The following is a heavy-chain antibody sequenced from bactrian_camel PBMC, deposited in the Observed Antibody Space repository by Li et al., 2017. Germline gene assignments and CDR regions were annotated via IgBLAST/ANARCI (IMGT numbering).Heavy chain of an antibody. CDR2: INSRGVT. Sequence: HVQLVESGGGLVQAGGSLRLSCTASGYIIRNCGMGWYRQAPGKERELVSTINSRGVTTYADSVKGRFTISQDNDKNTLYLQMNSLKPEDTAMYYCAADVPETRARRGITLEPVCVPRMDNWGQGTQVTVS. D-gene: IGHD7*01. J-gene: IGHJ4*01. CDR1: GYIIRNCG. V-gene: IGHV3S53*01. CDR3: AADVPETRARRGITLEPVCVPRMDN.